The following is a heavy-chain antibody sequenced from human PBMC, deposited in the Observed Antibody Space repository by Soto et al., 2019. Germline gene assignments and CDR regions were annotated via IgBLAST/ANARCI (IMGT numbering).Heavy chain of an antibody. CDR3: ARLTPGIAVALDY. CDR2: IYYSGST. J-gene: IGHJ4*02. D-gene: IGHD6-19*01. Sequence: SETLSLTCTVSGGSISSSSYYWGWIRQPPGKGLEWIGSIYYSGSTYYNPSLKSRVTISVDTSKNQFSLKLSSVTAADTAVYYCARLTPGIAVALDYWGQGTLVTVSS. V-gene: IGHV4-39*01. CDR1: GGSISSSSYY.